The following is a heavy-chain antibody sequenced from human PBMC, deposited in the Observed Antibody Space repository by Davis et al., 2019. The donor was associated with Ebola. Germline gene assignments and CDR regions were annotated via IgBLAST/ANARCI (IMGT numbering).Heavy chain of an antibody. D-gene: IGHD3-3*01. CDR3: TTEKLRFLGRYYGMDV. V-gene: IGHV3-15*01. CDR1: GFTFSNAW. CDR2: IKSKTDGGTT. J-gene: IGHJ6*02. Sequence: GESLKISCAASGFTFSNAWMSWVRQAPGKGLEWVGRIKSKTDGGTTDYAAPVKGRFTISRDDSKNTLYLQMNSLKTEDTAVYYCTTEKLRFLGRYYGMDVWGQGTTVTVSS.